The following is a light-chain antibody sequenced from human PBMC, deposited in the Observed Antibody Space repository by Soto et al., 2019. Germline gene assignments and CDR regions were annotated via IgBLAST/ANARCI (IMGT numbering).Light chain of an antibody. J-gene: IGLJ1*01. CDR1: SSDVGGYNY. CDR2: EVR. CDR3: SSYTSSSPYV. Sequence: LTQPASVSGSPGQSITISCTGTSSDVGGYNYVSWYQQHPGKAPKLMIYEVRNRPSGVSHRFSGSKSANTASLTISGLQAQDEADYYFSSYTSSSPYVFGPGTKVTVL. V-gene: IGLV2-14*01.